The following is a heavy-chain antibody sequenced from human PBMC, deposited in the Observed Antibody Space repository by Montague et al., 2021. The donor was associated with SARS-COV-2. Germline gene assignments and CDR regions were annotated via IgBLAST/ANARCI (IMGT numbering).Heavy chain of an antibody. J-gene: IGHJ6*02. CDR3: ASRNIVARTDYYYGTDV. Sequence: SETLSLTCTVSGDSISTSQYYWGWIRQPPGKGLEWIGTIYYSGSTYYNPSLKSRVTISEDTSKNQFFLRLSSVTAADTAVYYCASRNIVARTDYYYGTDVWGRGTTVTVSS. CDR1: GDSISTSQYY. CDR2: IYYSGST. D-gene: IGHD5-12*01. V-gene: IGHV4-39*01.